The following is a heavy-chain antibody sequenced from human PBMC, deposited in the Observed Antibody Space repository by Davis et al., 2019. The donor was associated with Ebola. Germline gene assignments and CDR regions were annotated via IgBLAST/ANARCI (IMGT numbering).Heavy chain of an antibody. J-gene: IGHJ6*02. CDR2: ISSSSSYT. D-gene: IGHD2-15*01. CDR1: GFTFSYYY. V-gene: IGHV3-11*06. Sequence: GESLKISCAASGFTFSYYYMSWIRQAPGKGLEWVSYISSSSSYTNYADSVKGRFTISRDNAKNSLYLQMSSLRAEDTAVYYCARRLYCGGGSCYEYYYGMDVWGQGTTVTVSS. CDR3: ARRLYCGGGSCYEYYYGMDV.